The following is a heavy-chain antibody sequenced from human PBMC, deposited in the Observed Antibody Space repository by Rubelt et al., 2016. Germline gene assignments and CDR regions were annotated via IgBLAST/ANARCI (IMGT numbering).Heavy chain of an antibody. D-gene: IGHD5-24*01. Sequence: QVQLVESRGGVVQPGRSLRLSCAASGFIFSNYGMHWVRQAPGKGLEWVAGTWYDGSNKYYAESVKGRFTISRDNPQNTLYLQMNSLRAEDTAIYYCARGRDGSTLSLFDYWGQGTLVTVSS. CDR1: GFIFSNYG. CDR2: TWYDGSNK. J-gene: IGHJ4*02. CDR3: ARGRDGSTLSLFDY. V-gene: IGHV3-33*01.